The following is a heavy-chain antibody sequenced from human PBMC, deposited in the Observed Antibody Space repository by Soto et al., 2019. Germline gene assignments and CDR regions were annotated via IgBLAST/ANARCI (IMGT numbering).Heavy chain of an antibody. Sequence: PGGSLRLSCAASGFAFSDYYMSWVRHPPGKGLEWLSYISGRSSYTSYAASVKGRFTLYRDNPRNSLFLQMNSLRDEDTATYYCARGDRDEYYYYAIDVWGQGTTVTVSS. CDR1: GFAFSDYY. V-gene: IGHV3-11*06. D-gene: IGHD3-10*01. J-gene: IGHJ6*02. CDR2: ISGRSSYT. CDR3: ARGDRDEYYYYAIDV.